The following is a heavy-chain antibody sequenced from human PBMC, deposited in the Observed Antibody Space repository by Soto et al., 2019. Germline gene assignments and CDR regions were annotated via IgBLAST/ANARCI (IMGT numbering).Heavy chain of an antibody. J-gene: IGHJ4*02. CDR3: AKDTTLSPRYYFDY. CDR1: GFTFSDYG. V-gene: IGHV3-30*18. D-gene: IGHD4-4*01. CDR2: ISSDGSNT. Sequence: GGSLRLSCAASGFTFSDYGMHWVRQAPGKGLEWVAFISSDGSNTYYADSVKGRFTFSRDKSKNTLNLQMNSLRVEDTAVYYCAKDTTLSPRYYFDYWGQGTLVTVSS.